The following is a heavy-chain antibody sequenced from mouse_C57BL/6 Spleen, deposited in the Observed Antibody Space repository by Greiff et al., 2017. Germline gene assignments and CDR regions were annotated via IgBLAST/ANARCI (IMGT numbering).Heavy chain of an antibody. J-gene: IGHJ2*01. V-gene: IGHV1-4*01. CDR3: ARSWYYGSSPDY. CDR1: GYTFTSYT. CDR2: INPSSGST. D-gene: IGHD1-1*01. Sequence: QVQLQQSGAELARPGASVKMSCKASGYTFTSYTMHWVKQRPGQGLEWIGYINPSSGSTKYNQKFKDKATLTADKSSSTAYMQLSSLTSEDSAVYYCARSWYYGSSPDYWGQGTTLTVSS.